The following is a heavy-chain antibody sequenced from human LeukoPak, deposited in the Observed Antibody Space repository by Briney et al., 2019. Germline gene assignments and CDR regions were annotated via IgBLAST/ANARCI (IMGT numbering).Heavy chain of an antibody. CDR1: GGSISSSNW. D-gene: IGHD6-13*01. J-gene: IGHJ4*02. Sequence: TSGTLSLTCAVSGGSISSSNWWSWVRQPPGKGLEWIGEIYHSGSTNYNPSLKGRVTISVDKSKNQFSLKLSSVTAADTAVYYCAREGMSLAAAGTQEDYWGQGTLVTVSS. CDR3: AREGMSLAAAGTQEDY. V-gene: IGHV4-4*02. CDR2: IYHSGST.